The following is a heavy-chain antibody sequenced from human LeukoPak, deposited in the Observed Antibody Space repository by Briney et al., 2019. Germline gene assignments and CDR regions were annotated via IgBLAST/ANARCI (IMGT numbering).Heavy chain of an antibody. CDR1: GGSFSGYY. Sequence: SETLSLTCAVYGGSFSGYYWSWIRQPPGKGLEWLGTIYYRGTTYYNPSLRSRVTISVDTSKNQFSLRLSSVTAADTAVYYCARDFSSSSSVYYYYYMDVWGKGTTVTVSS. V-gene: IGHV4-34*01. CDR2: IYYRGTT. J-gene: IGHJ6*03. D-gene: IGHD6-6*01. CDR3: ARDFSSSSSVYYYYYMDV.